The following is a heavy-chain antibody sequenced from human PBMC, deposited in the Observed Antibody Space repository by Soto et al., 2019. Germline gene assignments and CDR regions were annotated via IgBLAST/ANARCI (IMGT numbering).Heavy chain of an antibody. CDR3: ARDLGSRRGYYYGMDV. D-gene: IGHD2-15*01. V-gene: IGHV3-13*04. CDR2: IDTAGDT. J-gene: IGHJ6*02. Sequence: PGGSLRLSCAASGFTFSTYDMHWVRQGTGKGLEWVSGIDTAGDTYYPGSVKGRFTISRENAKNSLYLEMNSLRAGDTAVYYCARDLGSRRGYYYGMDVWGQGTTVTVSS. CDR1: GFTFSTYD.